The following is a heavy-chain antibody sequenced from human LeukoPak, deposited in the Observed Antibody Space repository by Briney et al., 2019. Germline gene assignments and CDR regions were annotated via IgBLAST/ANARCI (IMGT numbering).Heavy chain of an antibody. CDR3: ARVGGDMVVVPAARGAAFDI. J-gene: IGHJ3*02. CDR2: ISGYNTNT. D-gene: IGHD2-2*01. V-gene: IGHV1-18*04. Sequence: ASVKVSCKASGYTFTGYYMHWVRQAPGQGLEWMGWISGYNTNTNYAQKFQGRVTMTTDTSTTTAYLELRSLRSDDTAVYYCARVGGDMVVVPAARGAAFDIWGQGTMVTVPS. CDR1: GYTFTGYY.